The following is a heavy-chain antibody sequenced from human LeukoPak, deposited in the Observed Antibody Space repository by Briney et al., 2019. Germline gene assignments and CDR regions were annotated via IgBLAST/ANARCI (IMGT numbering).Heavy chain of an antibody. V-gene: IGHV3-23*01. CDR1: GFTFSSYA. J-gene: IGHJ4*02. D-gene: IGHD1-14*01. Sequence: GASLRLSCAASGFTFSSYAMSWVRQAPGKGLEWVSAISGSGGSTYYADSVKGRFTISRDNSKNTLYLQMNSLRAEDTAVYYCAKIRKLVTSGVMSLDYFDYWGQATLVTVSS. CDR3: AKIRKLVTSGVMSLDYFDY. CDR2: ISGSGGST.